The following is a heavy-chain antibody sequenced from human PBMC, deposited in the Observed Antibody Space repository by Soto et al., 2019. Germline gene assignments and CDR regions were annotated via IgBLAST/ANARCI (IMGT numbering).Heavy chain of an antibody. CDR1: GYTFTSYA. D-gene: IGHD3-3*01. CDR2: INAGNGNT. V-gene: IGHV1-3*01. CDR3: ARDGFLEGTFDY. J-gene: IGHJ4*02. Sequence: GASVKVSCKASGYTFTSYAMHWVRQAPGQRLEWMGWINAGNGNTKYSQKFQGRVTITRDTSASTAYVELSSLRSEDTAVYYCARDGFLEGTFDYWGQGTLVTVSS.